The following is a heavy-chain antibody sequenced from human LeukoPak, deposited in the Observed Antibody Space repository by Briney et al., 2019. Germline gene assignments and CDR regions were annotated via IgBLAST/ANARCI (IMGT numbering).Heavy chain of an antibody. Sequence: GGSLRLSCTVSGFTVSSNSMSWVRQAPGKGLEWVLFIYSDNTHYSDSVKGRFTISRDNSKNTLYLQMNSLRAEDTAVYYCARRAGAYSHPYDYWGQGTLVTVSS. CDR3: ARRAGAYSHPYDY. J-gene: IGHJ4*02. CDR2: IYSDNT. V-gene: IGHV3-53*01. CDR1: GFTVSSNS. D-gene: IGHD4/OR15-4a*01.